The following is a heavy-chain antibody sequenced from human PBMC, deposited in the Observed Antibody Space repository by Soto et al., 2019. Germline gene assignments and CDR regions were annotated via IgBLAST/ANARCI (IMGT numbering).Heavy chain of an antibody. D-gene: IGHD4-4*01. J-gene: IGHJ6*02. CDR2: IDPSDSYT. CDR1: GYSFTSYW. Sequence: GESLKISCKGSGYSFTSYWISWVRQMPGKGLEWMGRIDPSDSYTNYSPSFQGHVTISADKSISTAYLQWSSLKASDTAMYYCASSSGNYGIYYYYDMDVWGQGTTVTVS. V-gene: IGHV5-10-1*01. CDR3: ASSSGNYGIYYYYDMDV.